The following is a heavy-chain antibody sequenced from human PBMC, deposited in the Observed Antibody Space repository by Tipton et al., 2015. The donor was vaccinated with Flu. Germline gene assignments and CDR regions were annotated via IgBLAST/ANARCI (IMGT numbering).Heavy chain of an antibody. Sequence: TLSLTCTVSGGSISSHYWSWIRQPPGKGLEWIGYIYYSGSTNYNPSLKSRVTISVDTSKDQFSLKLSSVTAADTAVYYCARVAYYDFWSGYFPPSLDAFDIWGQGTMVPVSS. J-gene: IGHJ3*02. CDR1: GGSISSHY. V-gene: IGHV4-59*11. CDR2: IYYSGST. D-gene: IGHD3-3*01. CDR3: ARVAYYDFWSGYFPPSLDAFDI.